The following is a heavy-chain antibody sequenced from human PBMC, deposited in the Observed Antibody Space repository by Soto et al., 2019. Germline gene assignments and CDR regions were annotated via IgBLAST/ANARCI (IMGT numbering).Heavy chain of an antibody. D-gene: IGHD5-12*01. Sequence: SETLSLTCSVSGVSITSYYWSWIRQSAGGGLEWMGRINTDGLSTYSPSFKSRLTMSLDTSKNQVSLRLISVTAADTAVYYCARGRDGYNYYFDYWGQGTLVTVSS. CDR3: ARGRDGYNYYFDY. V-gene: IGHV4-4*07. CDR2: INTDGLS. J-gene: IGHJ4*02. CDR1: GVSITSYY.